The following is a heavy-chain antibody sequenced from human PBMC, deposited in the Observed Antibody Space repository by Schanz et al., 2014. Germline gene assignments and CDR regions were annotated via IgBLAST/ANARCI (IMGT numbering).Heavy chain of an antibody. CDR1: GFTFSIYA. Sequence: EVQLVASGGGLVQPGGSLRLSCSASGFTFSIYAMHWVRQTPDKGLEWVSGLSANGDSTFYSSSVKGRFTISRDISKNTVYIQMNSLRAEDTAVYYCARGGPAYYFDDWGQGTLVTVSS. V-gene: IGHV3-64*01. CDR2: LSANGDST. CDR3: ARGGPAYYFDD. J-gene: IGHJ4*02.